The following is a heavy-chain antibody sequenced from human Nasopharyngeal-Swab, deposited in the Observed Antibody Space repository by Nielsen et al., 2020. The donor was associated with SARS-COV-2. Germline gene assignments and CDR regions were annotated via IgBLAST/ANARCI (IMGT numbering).Heavy chain of an antibody. J-gene: IGHJ4*02. CDR2: IYYSGST. D-gene: IGHD6-6*01. CDR3: ASGTQAARALLY. Sequence: SETLSLTCTVSGGSISSYYWSWIRQPPGKGLEWIGYIYYSGSTNYNPSLKSRVTISVDTSKNQFSLKLSSVTAADTAVYYCASGTQAARALLYWGQGTLVTVSS. CDR1: GGSISSYY. V-gene: IGHV4-59*12.